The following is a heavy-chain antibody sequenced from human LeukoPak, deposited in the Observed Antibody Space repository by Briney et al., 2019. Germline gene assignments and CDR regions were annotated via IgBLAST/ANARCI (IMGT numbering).Heavy chain of an antibody. CDR1: GFIFSSYW. CDR2: INPDGSSA. V-gene: IGHV3-74*01. J-gene: IGHJ4*02. D-gene: IGHD2-8*01. Sequence: GGSLRLSCAASGFIFSSYWMHWVRQVPGKGLVWVSRINPDGSSASYADSVKGRFTISRDNAKKTLDLQMNSLRAEDTAVYYCARDKGVEESPDYWGQGTLVTVSS. CDR3: ARDKGVEESPDY.